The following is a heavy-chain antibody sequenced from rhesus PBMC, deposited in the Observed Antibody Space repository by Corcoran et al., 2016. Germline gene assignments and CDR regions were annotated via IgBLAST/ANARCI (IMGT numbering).Heavy chain of an antibody. CDR2: ISGDSGIA. V-gene: IGHV4-165*02. CDR3: ARRGWIGQMDH. CDR1: GYSLRGFY. D-gene: IGHD5-12*01. Sequence: QVQLQESGPGLVKPWATLSLTGAVSGYSLRGFYWHLIRQPPGKGLEWFGYISGDSGIADYKPSLKSRVTIYTDTSKKQFSLMLTSVTAADTAVYYCARRGWIGQMDHWGQGLLVTVS. J-gene: IGHJ4*01.